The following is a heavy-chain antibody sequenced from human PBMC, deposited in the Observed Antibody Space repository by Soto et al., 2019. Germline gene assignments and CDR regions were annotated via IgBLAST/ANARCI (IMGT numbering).Heavy chain of an antibody. Sequence: QLQLQESGPGLVKPSETLSLTCTVSGGSISSSSDYWGWIRQPPGKGLEWIGSIYYSGSTYYNPSLKSRVTISVDTSKNQFSLRLSSVTAADTAVYYCASHNEYSSSSDWFDPWGQGTLVTVSS. CDR1: GGSISSSSDY. CDR2: IYYSGST. V-gene: IGHV4-39*01. CDR3: ASHNEYSSSSDWFDP. J-gene: IGHJ5*02. D-gene: IGHD6-6*01.